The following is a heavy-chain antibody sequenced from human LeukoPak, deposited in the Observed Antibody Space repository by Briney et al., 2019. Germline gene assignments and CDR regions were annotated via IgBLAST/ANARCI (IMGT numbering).Heavy chain of an antibody. CDR3: ARTSPRAATFDY. Sequence: SETLSLTLAVSGGSISSYYWSWIRQPAGEGLGWIGRIYTSGTTNYNPSLKSRVTMSVDTSKNQFSLNPNSVTAADTAVYYCARTSPRAATFDYWGQGTLVTVSS. J-gene: IGHJ4*02. CDR1: GGSISSYY. V-gene: IGHV4-4*07. D-gene: IGHD2-15*01. CDR2: IYTSGTT.